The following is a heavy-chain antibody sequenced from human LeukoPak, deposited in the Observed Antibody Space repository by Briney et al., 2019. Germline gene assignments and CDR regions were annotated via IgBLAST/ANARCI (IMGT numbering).Heavy chain of an antibody. CDR3: ARGRSITLLRGVAMSDGFDI. CDR1: GFTFSIYS. Sequence: GGSLRLSCAASGFTFSIYSMNWVRQAQGKGLEWVSFIDTSGSYIYYGDSVKGRVTISRDNAKNSLYLQMNGLRAEDTAVYYCARGRSITLLRGVAMSDGFDIWGQGAMVTVSS. CDR2: IDTSGSYI. J-gene: IGHJ3*02. V-gene: IGHV3-21*01. D-gene: IGHD3-10*01.